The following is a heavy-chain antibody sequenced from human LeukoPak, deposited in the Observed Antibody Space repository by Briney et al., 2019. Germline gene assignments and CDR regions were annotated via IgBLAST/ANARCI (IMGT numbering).Heavy chain of an antibody. CDR1: GFTFSSYA. V-gene: IGHV3-30*01. D-gene: IGHD4-23*01. Sequence: GRSLRLSCAASGFTFSSYAMHWVRQAPGKGLEWVAVISYDGSNKYYADSVKGRFTISRDNSKNTLYLQMNSLRAEDTAVYYCAKGDTTVVTPVDYWGQGTLVTVSS. CDR3: AKGDTTVVTPVDY. CDR2: ISYDGSNK. J-gene: IGHJ4*02.